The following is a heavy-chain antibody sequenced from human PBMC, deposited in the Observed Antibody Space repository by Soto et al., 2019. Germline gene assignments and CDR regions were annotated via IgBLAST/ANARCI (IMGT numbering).Heavy chain of an antibody. CDR1: GGTFSSYA. CDR2: IIPIFGTA. J-gene: IGHJ4*02. Sequence: QVQLVQSGAEVKKPGSSVKVSCKASGGTFSSYAISWVRQAPGQGLEWMGGIIPIFGTANYAQKFQGRVTITADESTSTDYMELSSLRSEDTAVYYCARESSGSGYYFFDYWGQGTLVTVSS. CDR3: ARESSGSGYYFFDY. V-gene: IGHV1-69*01. D-gene: IGHD3-22*01.